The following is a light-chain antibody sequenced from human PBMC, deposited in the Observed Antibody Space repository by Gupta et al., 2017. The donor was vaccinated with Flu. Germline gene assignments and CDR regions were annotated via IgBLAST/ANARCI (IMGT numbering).Light chain of an antibody. J-gene: IGLJ3*02. CDR2: KDR. Sequence: SVSGSPGKTVNISCTRSSGYIISNYVQWYQQRPGSAPTSVIDKDRQRPSGVPERFSGSIDSSSNTAFLTISGLQTEDEADYYCQSYTGVKRVFGGGTKLTVL. CDR3: QSYTGVKRV. CDR1: SGYIISNY. V-gene: IGLV6-57*03.